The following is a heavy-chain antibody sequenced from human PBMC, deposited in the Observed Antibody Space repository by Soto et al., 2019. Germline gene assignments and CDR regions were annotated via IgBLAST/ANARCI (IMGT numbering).Heavy chain of an antibody. CDR1: GFNFGPFW. J-gene: IGHJ4*02. CDR2: INSDGTTI. V-gene: IGHV3-74*01. Sequence: WGSLRLSCAASGFNFGPFWMHWVRQAPGKGLVWVSHINSDGTTIVYADSVKGRFTISRDNAKNTLYLQMNSLRVEDTAIYYCAKDHCTLTNCVAGFGHWGQGILVT. CDR3: AKDHCTLTNCVAGFGH. D-gene: IGHD2-8*01.